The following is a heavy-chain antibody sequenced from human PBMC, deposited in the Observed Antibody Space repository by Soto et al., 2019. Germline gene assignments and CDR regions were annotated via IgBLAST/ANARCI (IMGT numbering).Heavy chain of an antibody. CDR3: ARWPAYSGSYLGAYYYGMDV. D-gene: IGHD1-26*01. V-gene: IGHV1-3*01. CDR2: INAGNGNT. CDR1: GSTFTSYA. Sequence: GASVKFSCKASGSTFTSYAMHWVRPAPGQRLEWMGWINAGNGNTKYSQKFQGRVTITRDTSASTAYMELSSLRSEDTAVYYCARWPAYSGSYLGAYYYGMDVWGQGTTVTVS. J-gene: IGHJ6*02.